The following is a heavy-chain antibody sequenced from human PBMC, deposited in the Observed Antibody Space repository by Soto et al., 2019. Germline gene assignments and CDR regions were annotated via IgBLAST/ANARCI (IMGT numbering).Heavy chain of an antibody. V-gene: IGHV4-31*03. D-gene: IGHD3-3*01. J-gene: IGHJ6*02. CDR2: IYYSGST. CDR3: ARGKVTIFGVVPYYYYGMDV. Sequence: SETLSLTCTVSGGSISSGGYYWSWIRQHPGKGLEWVGYIYYSGSTYYNPSLKSRVTISVDTSKNQFSLKLSSVTAADTAVYYCARGKVTIFGVVPYYYYGMDVWGQGTTLTVSS. CDR1: GGSISSGGYY.